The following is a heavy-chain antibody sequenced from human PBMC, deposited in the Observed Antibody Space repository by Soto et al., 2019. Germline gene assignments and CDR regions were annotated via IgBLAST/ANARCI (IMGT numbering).Heavy chain of an antibody. CDR3: ARGSVIRRLGTRSYYFDY. V-gene: IGHV4-34*01. Sequence: QVQLQQWGAGLLKPSETLSLTCAVYGGSFSGYYWSWIRQPPGKGLEWIGEINHSGSTNYNPSLKSRGTISVDTSKNQFALKLSSGTAADTAVDYCARGSVIRRLGTRSYYFDYWGQGTLVTVSS. J-gene: IGHJ4*02. D-gene: IGHD3-10*01. CDR1: GGSFSGYY. CDR2: INHSGST.